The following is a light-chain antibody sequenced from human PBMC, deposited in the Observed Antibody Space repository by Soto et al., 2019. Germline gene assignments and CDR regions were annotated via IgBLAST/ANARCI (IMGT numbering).Light chain of an antibody. CDR3: QQYFGAWT. J-gene: IGKJ1*01. V-gene: IGKV1-5*03. CDR1: RSLSGW. Sequence: DFQLTQSPSTLSASVGDRVTITCRASRSLSGWLAWYQQKPGKAPKLLIYEVSTLESGVPSRFSGSGSGTEFTLTINSLQRDDSATSYCQQYFGAWTFGQGTKVEI. CDR2: EVS.